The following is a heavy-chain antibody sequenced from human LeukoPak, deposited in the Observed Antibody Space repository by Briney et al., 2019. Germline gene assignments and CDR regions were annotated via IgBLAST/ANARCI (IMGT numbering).Heavy chain of an antibody. CDR2: MNPNSGNT. CDR1: GDTFTSYD. V-gene: IGHV1-8*01. J-gene: IGHJ5*02. CDR3: ARGDLSYYDSSGYYP. Sequence: GASVKVSCKASGDTFTSYDINWVRQATGQGLECIGWMNPNSGNTGYAQKFQGRVTMTRNTSISTAYMELSSLRSEDTAVYYCARGDLSYYDSSGYYPWGQGTLVTVSS. D-gene: IGHD3-22*01.